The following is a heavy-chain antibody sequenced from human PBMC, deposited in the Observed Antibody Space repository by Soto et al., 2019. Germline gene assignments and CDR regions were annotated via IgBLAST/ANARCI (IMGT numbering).Heavy chain of an antibody. CDR2: ISGVRDYI. D-gene: IGHD3-10*01. Sequence: GGSLRLSCAASGFTFSYYPLHWVRRAPGKGLEWVSSISGVRDYIRYADSVKGRFAVSRDNAKTSLYLQMNSLTAEDTAVYYCAREGVHNYTEYYFDYWGQGTLVTVSS. J-gene: IGHJ4*02. CDR1: GFTFSYYP. V-gene: IGHV3-21*06. CDR3: AREGVHNYTEYYFDY.